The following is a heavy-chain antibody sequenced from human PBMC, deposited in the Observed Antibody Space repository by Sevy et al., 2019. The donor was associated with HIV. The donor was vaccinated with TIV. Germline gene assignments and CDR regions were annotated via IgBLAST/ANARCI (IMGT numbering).Heavy chain of an antibody. Sequence: SETLSLTCTVSGGSISNKNYYWCWIRQSPAKGLEWIGSVYYSGSTYYNPSLKSRVTITVDTSKNQFSLRLSSETAADTAVYYCARSPPWGNTWLYYFDSWGQGTLVTVSS. CDR1: GGSISNKNYY. CDR3: ARSPPWGNTWLYYFDS. V-gene: IGHV4-39*01. CDR2: VYYSGST. D-gene: IGHD3-9*01. J-gene: IGHJ4*02.